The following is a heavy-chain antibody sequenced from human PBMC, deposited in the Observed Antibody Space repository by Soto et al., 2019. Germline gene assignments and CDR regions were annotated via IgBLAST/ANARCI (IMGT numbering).Heavy chain of an antibody. V-gene: IGHV3-13*01. CDR2: IGTLSDT. CDR1: GFTFSTFD. Sequence: PGGSLRLSCAGSGFTFSTFDIHWVRQAPGKGLEWVSGIGTLSDTFYAASVQGRFTISRQNAKNSVYLQMNSLRAGDTAFYYCARGRSFSYDSTPPPMFDPWGQGTLATVSS. CDR3: ARGRSFSYDSTPPPMFDP. D-gene: IGHD3-10*01. J-gene: IGHJ5*02.